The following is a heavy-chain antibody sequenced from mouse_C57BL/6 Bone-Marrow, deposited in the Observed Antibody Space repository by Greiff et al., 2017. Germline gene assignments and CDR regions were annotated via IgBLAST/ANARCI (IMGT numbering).Heavy chain of an antibody. D-gene: IGHD2-12*01. CDR1: GYSITSGYY. V-gene: IGHV3-6*01. J-gene: IGHJ4*01. CDR3: ARCYDCYAMDY. Sequence: EVKLQESGPGLVKPSQSLSLTCSVTGYSITSGYYWNWIRQFPGNKLEWMGYISYDGSNNYNPSLKNRISITRDTSKNQFFLKLNSVTTEDTATYYCARCYDCYAMDYWGQGTSVTVSS. CDR2: ISYDGSN.